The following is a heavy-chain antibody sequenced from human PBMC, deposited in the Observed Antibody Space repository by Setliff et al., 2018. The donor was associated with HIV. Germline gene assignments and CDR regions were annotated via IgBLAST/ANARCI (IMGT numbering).Heavy chain of an antibody. J-gene: IGHJ3*02. D-gene: IGHD1-26*01. V-gene: IGHV4-39*07. Sequence: SETLSLTCTVSDDSISSSSYYWGWIRQPPGKGLEWIGSINHSGSTNYNPSLKSRVTISVDTSKNQFSLKLSSVTAADTAVYYCARRRWELLKRGAAFDIWGQGTMVTVSS. CDR1: DDSISSSSYY. CDR3: ARRRWELLKRGAAFDI. CDR2: INHSGST.